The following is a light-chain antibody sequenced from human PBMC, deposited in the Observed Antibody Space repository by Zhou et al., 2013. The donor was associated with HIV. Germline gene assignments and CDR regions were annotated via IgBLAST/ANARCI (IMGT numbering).Light chain of an antibody. CDR1: QSVSSN. V-gene: IGKV3-15*01. CDR3: QQYNNCPGT. Sequence: EMVMTQSPGTLFMSPGERATLSCRASQSVSSNLACYQQNPGLAPRLLICDAATRATGIPARFSGSGSGTEFALTISSLQSEHFALYYCQQYNNCPGTFGQGTKVEIK. CDR2: DAA. J-gene: IGKJ1*01.